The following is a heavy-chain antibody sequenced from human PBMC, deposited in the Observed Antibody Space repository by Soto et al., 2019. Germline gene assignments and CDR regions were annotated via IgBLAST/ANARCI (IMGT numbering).Heavy chain of an antibody. Sequence: QLQLQESGPGLVKPSETLSLTCTVSGGSISSSSYYWGWIRQPPGKGLEWIGSIYYSGSTYYNPSLKSRVTISVDTSKNQFSLKLSSVTAADTAVYYCARRPISSIAARPFDYWGQGTLVTVSS. D-gene: IGHD6-6*01. CDR2: IYYSGST. CDR3: ARRPISSIAARPFDY. V-gene: IGHV4-39*01. J-gene: IGHJ4*02. CDR1: GGSISSSSYY.